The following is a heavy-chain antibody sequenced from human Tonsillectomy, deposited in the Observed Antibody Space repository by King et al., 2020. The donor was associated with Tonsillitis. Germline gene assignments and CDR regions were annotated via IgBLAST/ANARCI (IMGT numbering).Heavy chain of an antibody. D-gene: IGHD3-3*01. CDR3: AGSPYDFWSTSYYYYYYMDV. Sequence: LQESGPGLVKPSETLSLTCTVSGASISNYYWSWIRQPPGKGLEWIGYIYYIGTTNYNPSLKSRVTISVDTSKNQFSLKVSSVTAADTAVYYCAGSPYDFWSTSYYYYYYMDVWGQGTTVTVSS. V-gene: IGHV4-59*01. CDR1: GASISNYY. J-gene: IGHJ6*03. CDR2: IYYIGTT.